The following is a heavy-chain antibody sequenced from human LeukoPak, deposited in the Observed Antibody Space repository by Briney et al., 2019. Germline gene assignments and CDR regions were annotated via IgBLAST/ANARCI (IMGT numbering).Heavy chain of an antibody. CDR3: ARDTHYYDSSGYHDY. CDR2: ISYDGSNK. J-gene: IGHJ4*02. Sequence: GESLRLSCAASGFTFGSYAMHWVRQAPGKGLEWVAVISYDGSNKYYADSVKGRFTISRDNSKNTLYLQMNSLRAEDTAVYYCARDTHYYDSSGYHDYWGQGTLVTVSS. CDR1: GFTFGSYA. D-gene: IGHD3-22*01. V-gene: IGHV3-30-3*01.